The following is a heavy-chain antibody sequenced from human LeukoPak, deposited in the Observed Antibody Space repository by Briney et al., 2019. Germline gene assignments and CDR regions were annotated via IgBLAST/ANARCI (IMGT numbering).Heavy chain of an antibody. CDR2: IRSKAYGGTT. J-gene: IGHJ4*02. CDR1: GFTFGDYA. D-gene: IGHD6-19*01. CDR3: TRDDYLAVAY. Sequence: GRTLRLSCTASGFTFGDYAMSWFRQAPGKGLEWGGFIRSKAYGGTTEYAASVKGRFTISRDDYKSIAYLQMNSLKTEDTAVYYCTRDDYLAVAYWGQGTLVTVSS. V-gene: IGHV3-49*03.